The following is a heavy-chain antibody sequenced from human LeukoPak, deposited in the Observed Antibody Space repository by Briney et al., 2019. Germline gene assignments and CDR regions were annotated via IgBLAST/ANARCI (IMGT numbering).Heavy chain of an antibody. CDR3: ANKDHIGY. CDR1: GFTFSSYS. V-gene: IGHV3-21*04. CDR2: ISSSSSYI. J-gene: IGHJ4*02. D-gene: IGHD2-15*01. Sequence: GGSLRLSCAASGFTFSSYSMNWVRQAPGKGLEWVSSISSSSSYIYYADSVKGRFTISRDNSKNTLHLQMNSLRAEDTALYYCANKDHIGYWGQGTRVTVSS.